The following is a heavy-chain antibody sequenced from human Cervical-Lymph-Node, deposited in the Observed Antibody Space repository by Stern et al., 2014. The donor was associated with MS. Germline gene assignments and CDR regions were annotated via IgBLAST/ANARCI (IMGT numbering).Heavy chain of an antibody. V-gene: IGHV3-30-3*01. D-gene: IGHD6-19*01. Sequence: VQLVESGGGVVKPGGSLRLSCAASGFTFSSYAMHWVRQAPGKGLEWVAVISYDGSNKDYAGSVKDRLTIPRDNSKNTLYLQMNSQRAEGTAVYYCATDAGYSSGWYELHNAFDIWGQGTMVTVSS. J-gene: IGHJ3*02. CDR2: ISYDGSNK. CDR3: ATDAGYSSGWYELHNAFDI. CDR1: GFTFSSYA.